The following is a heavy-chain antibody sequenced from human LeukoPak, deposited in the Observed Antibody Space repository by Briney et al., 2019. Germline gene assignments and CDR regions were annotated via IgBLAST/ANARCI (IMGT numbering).Heavy chain of an antibody. CDR2: IKQDGSEK. Sequence: GGSLRLSCAASGFTFSSYWISWVRQAPGKGLEWVANIKQDGSEKYYVDSVKGRFTISRDNAKNSLYLQMNSLRAEDTAVYYCARVPTLYYDSSGYYFYFDYWGQGTLVTVSS. CDR3: ARVPTLYYDSSGYYFYFDY. CDR1: GFTFSSYW. J-gene: IGHJ4*02. D-gene: IGHD3-22*01. V-gene: IGHV3-7*01.